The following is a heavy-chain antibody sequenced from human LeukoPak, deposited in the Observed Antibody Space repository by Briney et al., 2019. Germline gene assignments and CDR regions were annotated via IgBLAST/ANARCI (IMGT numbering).Heavy chain of an antibody. D-gene: IGHD3-10*01. Sequence: SGPALVKPTQTLRLTRTFSGFSLSTSGMCVSWIRQPPGKALEWLARIDWDDDKYYSTSLKTRLTISKDTSKNQVVLTMTNMDPVDTATYYYARVVSYDRAGSYYYMDVWGKGTTVTVSS. CDR3: ARVVSYDRAGSYYYMDV. CDR2: IDWDDDK. CDR1: GFSLSTSGMC. J-gene: IGHJ6*03. V-gene: IGHV2-70*11.